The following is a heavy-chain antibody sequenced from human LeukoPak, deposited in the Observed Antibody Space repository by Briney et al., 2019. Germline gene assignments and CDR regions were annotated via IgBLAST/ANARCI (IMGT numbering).Heavy chain of an antibody. J-gene: IGHJ4*02. CDR3: ARDGPEEMVVLDY. CDR1: GYTFTAYY. Sequence: GASVKVSCKASGYTFTAYYLYWVRQAPGQRLEWMGWIHPNSGSTNSAQKFQGRVTMTWDTSITTVYMELSRLRSDDAAVYYCARDGPEEMVVLDYWGQGTPVTVYS. D-gene: IGHD2-8*01. CDR2: IHPNSGST. V-gene: IGHV1-2*02.